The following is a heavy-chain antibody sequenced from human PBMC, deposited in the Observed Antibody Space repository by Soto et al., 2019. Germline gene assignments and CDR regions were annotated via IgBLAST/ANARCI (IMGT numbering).Heavy chain of an antibody. CDR1: GFSLSTSGVG. J-gene: IGHJ4*02. CDR2: IYWDDDK. CDR3: ALVAVPTHFDY. D-gene: IGHD2-15*01. V-gene: IGHV2-5*02. Sequence: SGPTLVNPTQTLTLTCTFSGFSLSTSGVGVGWIRQPPGKALEWLALIYWDDDKRYSPSLKSRLTITKDTSKNQVVLTISNFDPVDTATYYCALVAVPTHFDYWGQGTLVTVSS.